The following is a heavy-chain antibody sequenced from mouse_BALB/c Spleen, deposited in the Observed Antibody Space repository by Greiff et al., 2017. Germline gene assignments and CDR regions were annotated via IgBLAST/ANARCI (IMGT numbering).Heavy chain of an antibody. J-gene: IGHJ1*01. CDR2: IRSKSNNYAT. CDR1: GFTFNTYA. D-gene: IGHD1-1*01. CDR3: VRRGYYYGSSPYWYFDV. Sequence: VQLKESGGGLVQPKGSLKLSCAASGFTFNTYAMNWVRQAPGKGLEWVARIRSKSNNYATYYADSVKDRFTISRDDSQSMLYLQMNNLKTEDTAMYYCVRRGYYYGSSPYWYFDVWGAGTTVTVSS. V-gene: IGHV10-1*02.